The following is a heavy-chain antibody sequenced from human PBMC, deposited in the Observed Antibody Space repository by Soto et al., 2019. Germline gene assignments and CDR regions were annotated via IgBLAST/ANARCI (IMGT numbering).Heavy chain of an antibody. CDR1: GYTFTDYG. J-gene: IGHJ4*02. Sequence: QVPLVQSGTEVKKPGASVKVSCKTSGYTFTDYGISWFHQTPGQGLEWMGWISAYNGDRNYAQKFDDRVTMTTDSSASTAHMELRSLRPDDTAIYYCARILKEGMPAVVDYWGQGTLVTVSS. CDR2: ISAYNGDR. D-gene: IGHD2-2*01. V-gene: IGHV1-18*01. CDR3: ARILKEGMPAVVDY.